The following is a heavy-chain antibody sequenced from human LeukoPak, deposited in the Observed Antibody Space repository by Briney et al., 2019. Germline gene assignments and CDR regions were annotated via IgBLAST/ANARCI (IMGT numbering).Heavy chain of an antibody. D-gene: IGHD6-19*01. CDR2: INHSGST. J-gene: IGHJ4*02. CDR1: GGSFSGYY. CDR3: ARANWYSSGRYKPYYFDY. V-gene: IGHV4-34*01. Sequence: KSSETLSLTCAVYGGSFSGYYWSWIRQPPGKGLEWIGEINHSGSTNYNPSLKSRVTISVDTSKNQFSLKLSSVTAADTAVYYCARANWYSSGRYKPYYFDYWGQGTLVTVSS.